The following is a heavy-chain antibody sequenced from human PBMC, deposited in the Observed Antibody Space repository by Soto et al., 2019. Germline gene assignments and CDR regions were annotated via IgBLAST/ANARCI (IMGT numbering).Heavy chain of an antibody. V-gene: IGHV3-30*18. Sequence: GGCLRLSCSASVFTFSSYGMHWVRQAPGKGLEWVAVISYDGSNKYYADSVKGRFTISRDNSKNTLYLQMNSLRAEDTAVYYCANLYNSSRSYYNFYYWCQEDLLPISS. D-gene: IGHD3-10*01. CDR2: ISYDGSNK. J-gene: IGHJ4*02. CDR1: VFTFSSYG. CDR3: ANLYNSSRSYYNFYY.